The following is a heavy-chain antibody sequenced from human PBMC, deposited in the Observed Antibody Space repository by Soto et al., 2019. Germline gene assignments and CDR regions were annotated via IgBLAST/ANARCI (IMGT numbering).Heavy chain of an antibody. V-gene: IGHV3-30*18. Sequence: GGSLRLSCAASGFTFSSYGMHWVRQAPGKGLEWVAVISYDGSNKYYADSVKGRFTISRDNSKNTLYLQMNSLRAEDTAVYYCAKDRATKAGSDALDIWGQGTMVTVS. J-gene: IGHJ3*02. CDR3: AKDRATKAGSDALDI. CDR2: ISYDGSNK. D-gene: IGHD5-12*01. CDR1: GFTFSSYG.